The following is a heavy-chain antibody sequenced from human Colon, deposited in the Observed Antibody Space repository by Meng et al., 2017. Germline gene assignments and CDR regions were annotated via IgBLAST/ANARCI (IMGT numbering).Heavy chain of an antibody. D-gene: IGHD6-19*01. CDR2: ITTGGTYI. J-gene: IGHJ5*02. V-gene: IGHV3-21*01. Sequence: GESLKISCAASGFTFSKHSMNWVRQAPGKELEWVSSITTGGTYIYYADSVKGRFSISRDNAKNSLSLQMNSLRPEDTAVYLCARVGLRAVAGLGPIDTWGQGTLVTVSS. CDR1: GFTFSKHS. CDR3: ARVGLRAVAGLGPIDT.